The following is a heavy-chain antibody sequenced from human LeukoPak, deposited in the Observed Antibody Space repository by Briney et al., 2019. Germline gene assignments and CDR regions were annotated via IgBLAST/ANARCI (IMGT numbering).Heavy chain of an antibody. D-gene: IGHD2-2*01. CDR2: IYYSGST. CDR3: VPFRTDIVVVPAAESNWLDP. V-gene: IGHV4-39*01. J-gene: IGHJ5*02. CDR1: GGSISSSSYY. Sequence: PSETLSLTCTVSGGSISSSSYYWGWIRQPPGKGLEWIGSIYYSGSTYYNPSLKSRVTISVDTSKNQFSLKLSSVTAADTAVYYCVPFRTDIVVVPAAESNWLDPWGQGTLVTVSS.